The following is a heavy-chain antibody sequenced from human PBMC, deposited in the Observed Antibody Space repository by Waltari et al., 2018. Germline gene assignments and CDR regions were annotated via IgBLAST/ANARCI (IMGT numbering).Heavy chain of an antibody. J-gene: IGHJ4*02. D-gene: IGHD6-13*01. CDR1: GGSISSGGYY. V-gene: IGHV4-31*03. Sequence: QVQLQESGPGLVKPSQTLSLTCTVSGGSISSGGYYWSWIRQHPGKGLEWIGYIYYSGSPYYNPALKSRVTISVDTSKNQFSLKLSSVTAADTAVYYCARGGSSHYFDYWGQGTLVTVSS. CDR3: ARGGSSHYFDY. CDR2: IYYSGSP.